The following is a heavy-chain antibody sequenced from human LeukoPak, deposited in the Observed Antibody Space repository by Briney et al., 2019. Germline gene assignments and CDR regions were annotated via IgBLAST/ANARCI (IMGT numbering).Heavy chain of an antibody. CDR1: GFTFSSYA. CDR3: AKVRGVYCSSPACYYYDA. D-gene: IGHD2-2*01. V-gene: IGHV3-23*01. Sequence: PGGSLRLSCGASGFTFSSYAMSWVRQTPGRGLEWVAGVSPSGGRTIYADSAEGRFTISRDNSNDTVYLQLSGLRAEDSALYYCAKVRGVYCSSPACYYYDAWGQGTPVTVSS. J-gene: IGHJ4*02. CDR2: VSPSGGRT.